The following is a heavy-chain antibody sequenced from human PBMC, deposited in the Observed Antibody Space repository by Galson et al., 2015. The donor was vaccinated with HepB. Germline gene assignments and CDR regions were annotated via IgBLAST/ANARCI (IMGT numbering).Heavy chain of an antibody. CDR3: ARVPGRSGSYDGYYYYGMDV. V-gene: IGHV3-33*01. CDR2: IWYDGSNK. Sequence: SLRLSCAASGFTFSSYGMHWVRQAPGKGLEWVAVIWYDGSNKYYADSVKGRFTISRDNSKNTLYLQMNSLRAEDTAVYYCARVPGRSGSYDGYYYYGMDVWGQGTTVTVSS. D-gene: IGHD1-26*01. J-gene: IGHJ6*02. CDR1: GFTFSSYG.